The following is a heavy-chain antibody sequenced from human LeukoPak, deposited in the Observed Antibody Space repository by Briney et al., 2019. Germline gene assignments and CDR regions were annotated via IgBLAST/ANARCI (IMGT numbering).Heavy chain of an antibody. J-gene: IGHJ4*02. V-gene: IGHV3-74*01. CDR3: ATTVTPKSQFDY. D-gene: IGHD4-17*01. CDR1: GFTFSSYW. Sequence: PGGSLRLSCAASGFTFSSYWMHWVRQAPGKGLVWVSRINSDGSSTSYADSVEGRFTISRDNAKNTLYLQMNSLRAEDTAVYYCATTVTPKSQFDYWGQGTLVTVSS. CDR2: INSDGSST.